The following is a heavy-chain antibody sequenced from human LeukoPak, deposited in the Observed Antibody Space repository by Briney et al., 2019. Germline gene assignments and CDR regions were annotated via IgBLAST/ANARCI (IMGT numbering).Heavy chain of an antibody. Sequence: QPGGSLRLSCAASGFSFSSHWVHWVRQAPGKGLVWVSRISDDGSYTSNVDSVKGRFTISRDNVNNMLYLHMNSLRAEDTAVYYCARGPWDSSGYYHYYFDYWGQGTLVTVSS. J-gene: IGHJ4*02. CDR1: GFSFSSHW. V-gene: IGHV3-74*01. D-gene: IGHD3-22*01. CDR2: ISDDGSYT. CDR3: ARGPWDSSGYYHYYFDY.